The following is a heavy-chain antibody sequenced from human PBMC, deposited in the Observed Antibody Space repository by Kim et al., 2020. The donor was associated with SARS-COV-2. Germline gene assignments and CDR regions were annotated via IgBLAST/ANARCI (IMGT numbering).Heavy chain of an antibody. J-gene: IGHJ4*02. D-gene: IGHD3-16*01. Sequence: SVRGRFTISRDNSNTTLYLQMNSLRAEDTAVYYCAKITPEGSTAYYFFDYWGQGTQVTVSS. CDR3: AKITPEGSTAYYFFDY. V-gene: IGHV3-30*02.